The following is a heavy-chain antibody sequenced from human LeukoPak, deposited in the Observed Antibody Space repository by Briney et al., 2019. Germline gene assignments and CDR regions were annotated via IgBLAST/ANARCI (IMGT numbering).Heavy chain of an antibody. V-gene: IGHV4-59*01. CDR1: GGSISSYY. J-gene: IGHJ4*02. CDR3: ARGRIRYDDYSSGWFVFFEF. D-gene: IGHD6-19*01. CDR2: IYYSGST. Sequence: SETLSLTCTVSGGSISSYYWSWIRQPPGKGLEWIGYIYYSGSTNYNPSLKSRVTISVDTSKNQFSLKLSSVTAADTALYYCARGRIRYDDYSSGWFVFFEFWGQGSLVTVSS.